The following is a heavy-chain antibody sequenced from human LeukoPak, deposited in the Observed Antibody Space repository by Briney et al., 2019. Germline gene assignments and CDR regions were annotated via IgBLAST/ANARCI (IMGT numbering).Heavy chain of an antibody. CDR3: ARDSDIAVAGTDY. D-gene: IGHD6-19*01. V-gene: IGHV3-21*01. J-gene: IGHJ4*02. CDR2: ISSSSRDI. Sequence: GGSLRLSCAASGFTFSSWSMNWVRQAAGRGRAGVSSISSSSRDIYYADSVKRRFTISRDNAKNSLYLQMNSLSAEDTAVYYCARDSDIAVAGTDYWGQGTLVTVSS. CDR1: GFTFSSWS.